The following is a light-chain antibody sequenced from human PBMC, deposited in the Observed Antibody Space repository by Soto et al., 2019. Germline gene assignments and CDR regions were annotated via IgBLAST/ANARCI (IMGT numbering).Light chain of an antibody. CDR3: QSADSSGVV. CDR2: KDN. CDR1: ALPKKY. V-gene: IGLV3-25*03. J-gene: IGLJ3*02. Sequence: SYELTQPPSVSVSPGQTARITCSGHALPKKYAYWYQQKPGQAPVVVIYKDNERPSGIPARFSGSNSGTTVTLTISGVQVEDEADYCCQSADSSGVVFGGGTKLTVL.